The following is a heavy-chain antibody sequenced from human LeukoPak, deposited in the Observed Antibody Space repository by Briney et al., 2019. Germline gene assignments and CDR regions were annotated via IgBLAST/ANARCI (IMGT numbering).Heavy chain of an antibody. J-gene: IGHJ4*02. V-gene: IGHV3-21*01. CDR1: GFTFSSYS. D-gene: IGHD3-9*01. Sequence: PGGSLRLSCAASGFTFSSYSMNWVRQAPGKGLEWVSSISSSSSYIYYADSVKGRFTISRDNGKNSLYLQMNSLSAEDTAVYYCAKGRYFDWSYCYFDYWGQGTLVTVSS. CDR3: AKGRYFDWSYCYFDY. CDR2: ISSSSSYI.